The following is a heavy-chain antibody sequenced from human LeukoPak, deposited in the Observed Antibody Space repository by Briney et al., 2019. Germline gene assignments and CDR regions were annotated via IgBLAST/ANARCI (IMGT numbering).Heavy chain of an antibody. J-gene: IGHJ4*02. V-gene: IGHV4-38-2*02. Sequence: PSETLSLTCTVSGYSISSGYYWGWIRQPPGKGLEWIGSIYHSGSTYYNPSLKSRVTISVDTSKNQFSLKLSSVTAADTVVYYCARVSPFDYWGQGTLVTVSS. CDR1: GYSISSGYY. CDR2: IYHSGST. CDR3: ARVSPFDY.